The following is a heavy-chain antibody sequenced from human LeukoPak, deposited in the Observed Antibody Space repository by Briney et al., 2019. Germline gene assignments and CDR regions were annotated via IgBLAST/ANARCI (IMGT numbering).Heavy chain of an antibody. CDR3: AKDGGFGVGYFDY. Sequence: GGSLRLSCAASGFSFSTYAMNWVRQAPGKGLRWVSTISGSGGSTHYADSVKGRFTISRDNSKDTLYLQMNSLRAEDTAVYYCAKDGGFGVGYFDYWGQGILVTVSS. D-gene: IGHD3-16*01. V-gene: IGHV3-23*01. CDR2: ISGSGGST. J-gene: IGHJ4*02. CDR1: GFSFSTYA.